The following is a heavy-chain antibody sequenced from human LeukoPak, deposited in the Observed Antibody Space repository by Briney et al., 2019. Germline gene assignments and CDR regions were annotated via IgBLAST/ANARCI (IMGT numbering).Heavy chain of an antibody. V-gene: IGHV3-30-3*01. J-gene: IGHJ3*02. CDR1: GFTFSSYA. Sequence: GGSLRLSRAASGFTFSSYAMHWVRQAPGKGLEWVAVISYDGSNKYYADSVKGRFTVSRDNSKNTPYLQMNSLRAEDTAVYYCASESTYCSSTSCFRLGKDAFDIWGQGTMVTVSS. D-gene: IGHD2-2*01. CDR3: ASESTYCSSTSCFRLGKDAFDI. CDR2: ISYDGSNK.